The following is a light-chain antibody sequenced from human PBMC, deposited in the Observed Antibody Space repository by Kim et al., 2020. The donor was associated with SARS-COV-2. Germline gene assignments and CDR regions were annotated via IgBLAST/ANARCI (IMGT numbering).Light chain of an antibody. CDR3: QKCDSAPWT. Sequence: GDGVTITCRASQDISNYLARFQLKPGKAPKLLIYAASALQPGVPSRFSGSGSGTDFTLTVTSLQPEDVATYYCQKCDSAPWTFGQGTKVDIK. CDR2: AAS. CDR1: QDISNY. V-gene: IGKV1-27*01. J-gene: IGKJ1*01.